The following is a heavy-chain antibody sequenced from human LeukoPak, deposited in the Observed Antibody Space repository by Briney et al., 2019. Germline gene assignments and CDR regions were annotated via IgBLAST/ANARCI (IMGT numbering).Heavy chain of an antibody. CDR2: ISYDGSNK. CDR3: ARDTVGGRPGYMDV. J-gene: IGHJ6*03. V-gene: IGHV3-30-3*01. CDR1: GFTFSSYA. Sequence: PGRSLRLSCAASGFTFSSYAMHWVRQAPGKGLEWVAVISYDGSNKYYADSVKGRFTISRDNSKNTLYLQMNSLRAEDTAVYYCARDTVGGRPGYMDVWGKGTTVTVSS. D-gene: IGHD3-10*01.